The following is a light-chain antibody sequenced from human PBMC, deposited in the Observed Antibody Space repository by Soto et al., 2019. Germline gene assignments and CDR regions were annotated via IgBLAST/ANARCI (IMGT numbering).Light chain of an antibody. CDR3: LQYDGWPLT. CDR2: GES. J-gene: IGKJ5*01. Sequence: EVVMTQSPASLSSSPGESVTLSCRASQNIRSSLAWYQQKPGQAPRLLIYGESTRATDIPARFSGDGSGTELNLTIDSLQSEDFVVYYCLQYDGWPLTFGQGTRLEIK. V-gene: IGKV3-15*01. CDR1: QNIRSS.